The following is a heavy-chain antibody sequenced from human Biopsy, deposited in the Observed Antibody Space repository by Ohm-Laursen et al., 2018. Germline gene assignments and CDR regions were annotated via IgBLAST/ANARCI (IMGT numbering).Heavy chain of an antibody. J-gene: IGHJ4*02. CDR3: ATLTEDYGASPDS. CDR1: GGTFSKYG. V-gene: IGHV1-69*06. CDR2: VIPISNTA. Sequence: ASVKVSCKASGGTFSKYGISWVRQAPGQGLEWMGRVIPISNTANYAQNFQDRLTITADRSTNTAYMELNSLRSEDTAVYFCATLTEDYGASPDSWGQGTLAVVSS. D-gene: IGHD4-17*01.